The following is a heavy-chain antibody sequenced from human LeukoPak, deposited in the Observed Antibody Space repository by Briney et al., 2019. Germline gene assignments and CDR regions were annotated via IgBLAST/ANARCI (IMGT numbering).Heavy chain of an antibody. V-gene: IGHV3-21*01. J-gene: IGHJ4*02. D-gene: IGHD6-19*01. Sequence: GGSRRLSCAASGFTFSSYSMNWVRQAPGKGLEWVSSISSSSSYIYYADSVKGRFTISRDNAKNSLYLQMNSLRAEDTAVYYCASWDPRWAVAGSTFDYWGQGTLVTVSS. CDR2: ISSSSSYI. CDR3: ASWDPRWAVAGSTFDY. CDR1: GFTFSSYS.